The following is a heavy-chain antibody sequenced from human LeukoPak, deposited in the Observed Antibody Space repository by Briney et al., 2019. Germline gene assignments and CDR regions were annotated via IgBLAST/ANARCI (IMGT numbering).Heavy chain of an antibody. J-gene: IGHJ4*02. CDR2: ISLSGTTI. Sequence: QPGGSLRLSCAVSGFTFSRYEMSWVRQAPGKGLEWISYISLSGTTIYYVDSVKGRFIISRDNAKDSLYLQMNSLRVEDTAVYYCARGPRGPDYWGQGTLVTVSS. V-gene: IGHV3-48*03. CDR1: GFTFSRYE. CDR3: ARGPRGPDY.